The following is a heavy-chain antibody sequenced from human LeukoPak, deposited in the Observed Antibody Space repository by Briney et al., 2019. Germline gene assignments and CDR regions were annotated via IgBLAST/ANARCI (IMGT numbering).Heavy chain of an antibody. CDR3: AKGAYDYIEIAYFDY. D-gene: IGHD5-12*01. Sequence: GGSLRLSCVASGFSFNNYAMNWVRQAPGRGLEWVSLIIGSSGSTFYADSVKGRFTISRDKSKNTLYLQMNSLRAEDTAVYYCAKGAYDYIEIAYFDYWGQGSLVTVSS. V-gene: IGHV3-23*01. CDR2: IIGSSGST. J-gene: IGHJ4*02. CDR1: GFSFNNYA.